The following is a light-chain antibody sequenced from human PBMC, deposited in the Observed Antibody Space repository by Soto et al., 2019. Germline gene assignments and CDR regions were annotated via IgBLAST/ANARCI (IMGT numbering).Light chain of an antibody. CDR1: QSISTY. V-gene: IGKV1-39*01. Sequence: DIQMTQSPSSLSASVGDRVTITCRASQSISTYLNWYHQKPGKAPNLLIYAASFLRSGAPSRFSGSGSGTDFTLTISSLQPEDFVTYYCQQSHTTPYTFGQGTTLEIK. J-gene: IGKJ2*01. CDR3: QQSHTTPYT. CDR2: AAS.